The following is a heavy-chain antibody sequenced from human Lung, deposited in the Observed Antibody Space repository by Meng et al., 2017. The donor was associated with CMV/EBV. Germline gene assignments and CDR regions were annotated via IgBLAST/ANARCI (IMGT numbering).Heavy chain of an antibody. Sequence: GSXRLSCAASGFTFSSYWMSWVRQAPGKGLEWVANINQDGSEKYYVDSVEGRFTISRDNAKDSLYLQMNALRAEDTAVYYCARRPWGLDVWGQGPTVTVSS. CDR2: INQDGSEK. CDR3: ARRPWGLDV. J-gene: IGHJ6*02. V-gene: IGHV3-7*01. CDR1: GFTFSSYW.